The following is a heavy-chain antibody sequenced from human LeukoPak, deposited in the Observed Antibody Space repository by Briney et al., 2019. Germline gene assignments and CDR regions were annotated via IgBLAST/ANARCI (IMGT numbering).Heavy chain of an antibody. CDR3: ARPPNCSSTSCYGYYYGMDV. CDR2: MNPNSGNT. CDR1: GYTFTSYD. V-gene: IGHV1-8*01. J-gene: IGHJ6*02. D-gene: IGHD2-2*01. Sequence: GASVKVSCKASGYTFTSYDINWVRQATGQGLEWMGWMNPNSGNTGYAQKFQSRVTMTRNTSISTAYMELSSLRSEDTAVYYCARPPNCSSTSCYGYYYGMDVWGQGTTVTVSS.